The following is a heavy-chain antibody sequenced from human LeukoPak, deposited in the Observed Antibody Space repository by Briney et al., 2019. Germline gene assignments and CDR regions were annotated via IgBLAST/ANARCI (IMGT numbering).Heavy chain of an antibody. V-gene: IGHV4-59*08. CDR2: IYYSGST. D-gene: IGHD3-3*01. J-gene: IGHJ3*02. CDR1: GGSISSYY. CDR3: ASYDFWRKAFDI. Sequence: SETLSLTCTVSGGSISSYYWSWIRQPPGKGLEWIGYIYYSGSTYYNPSLKSRVTISVDTSKNQFSLKLSSVTAADTAVYYCASYDFWRKAFDIWGQGTMVTVSS.